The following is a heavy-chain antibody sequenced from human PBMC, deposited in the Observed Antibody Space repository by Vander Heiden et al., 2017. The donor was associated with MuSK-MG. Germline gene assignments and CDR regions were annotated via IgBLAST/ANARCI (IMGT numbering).Heavy chain of an antibody. CDR1: GYSFTSYW. V-gene: IGHV5-51*01. CDR2: INPADSDT. CDR3: ARHERCSGGSCYSGYYFYGMDV. Sequence: EVQLVQSGAEVKKPGESLKISCKGSGYSFTSYWIVWVRQMPGKGLEWMGIINPADSDTKYSPSFQGQVTISADKSISTAYLQWSSLKASDTAIYYCARHERCSGGSCYSGYYFYGMDVWGQGTTVTVSS. J-gene: IGHJ6*02. D-gene: IGHD2-15*01.